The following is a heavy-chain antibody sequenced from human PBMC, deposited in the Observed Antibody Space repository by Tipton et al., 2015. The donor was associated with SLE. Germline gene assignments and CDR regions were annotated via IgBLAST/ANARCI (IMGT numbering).Heavy chain of an antibody. CDR1: GGSFSGYY. Sequence: TLSLTCAVYGGSFSGYYWSWIRQPPGKGLEWIGEINHSGSTNYNPSLKSRVTISVDTPKNQFSLKLSSVTAADTAVYYCARGIAAFPYYWGQGTLVTVSS. J-gene: IGHJ4*02. D-gene: IGHD6-13*01. CDR3: ARGIAAFPYY. V-gene: IGHV4-34*01. CDR2: INHSGST.